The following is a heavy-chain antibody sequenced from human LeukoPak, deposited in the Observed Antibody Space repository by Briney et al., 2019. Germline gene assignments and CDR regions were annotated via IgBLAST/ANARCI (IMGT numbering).Heavy chain of an antibody. V-gene: IGHV1-46*01. D-gene: IGHD3-3*01. Sequence: ASVKVSCKASGYTFTSYYVHWVRQAPGQGLEWMGIINPSGGATTYAQKFQGRVTMTRDTSTTTVDMELSSLSSEDTAVYYCARELSLFYDFWSGQGYYFDYWGQGTLVTVSS. CDR2: INPSGGAT. CDR1: GYTFTSYY. J-gene: IGHJ4*02. CDR3: ARELSLFYDFWSGQGYYFDY.